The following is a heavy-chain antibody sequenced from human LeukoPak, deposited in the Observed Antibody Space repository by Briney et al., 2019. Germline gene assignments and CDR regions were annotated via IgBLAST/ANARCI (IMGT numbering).Heavy chain of an antibody. J-gene: IGHJ3*02. CDR1: GFTFGSYS. CDR3: AGLGWLVYAFDI. D-gene: IGHD6-19*01. Sequence: GGSLRLSCAASGFTFGSYSMNWVRQAPGKGLEWVSSISSSSSYIYYADSVKGRFTISSDNAKNSLYLQMNSLRAEDTAVYYCAGLGWLVYAFDIWGQGTMVTVSS. CDR2: ISSSSSYI. V-gene: IGHV3-21*01.